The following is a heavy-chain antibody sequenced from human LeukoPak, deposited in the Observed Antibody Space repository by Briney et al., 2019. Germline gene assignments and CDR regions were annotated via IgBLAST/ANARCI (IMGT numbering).Heavy chain of an antibody. J-gene: IGHJ4*02. Sequence: PGGPLRLSCAASGFPYSSYSMIWVRPPPGKGVARVSSISSSSSYIYYADSVKGRFTISRDNAKNSLYLQMNSLRAEDTAVYYCARVPYSSSWSEDYWGQGTLVTVSS. D-gene: IGHD6-13*01. CDR1: GFPYSSYS. CDR3: ARVPYSSSWSEDY. CDR2: ISSSSSYI. V-gene: IGHV3-21*01.